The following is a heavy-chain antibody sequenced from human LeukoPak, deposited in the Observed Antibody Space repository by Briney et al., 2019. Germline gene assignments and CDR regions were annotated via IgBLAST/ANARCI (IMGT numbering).Heavy chain of an antibody. D-gene: IGHD6-13*01. CDR1: GGSFSGYY. CDR2: VYNSGST. Sequence: SETLSLTCAVYGGSFSGYYWSWIRQPPGKGLEWIGYVYNSGSTNYNPSLKSRVTISVDTSKNQFSLKLNSVTAADTAVYYCARARWQLLVPGDVWGQGTTVTVSS. J-gene: IGHJ6*02. V-gene: IGHV4-59*01. CDR3: ARARWQLLVPGDV.